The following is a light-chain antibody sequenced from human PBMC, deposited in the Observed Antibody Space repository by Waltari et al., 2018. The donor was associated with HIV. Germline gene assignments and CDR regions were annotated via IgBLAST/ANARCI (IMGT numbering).Light chain of an antibody. CDR2: WAS. CDR1: QSVLYRSNNKNY. J-gene: IGKJ1*01. V-gene: IGKV4-1*01. Sequence: DIVMNQSPDSLAVSLGERATINCKSSQSVLYRSNNKNYLAWYQQKPGRPPKLLIYWASTRESGVPERFSGSGSGTDFTLTISSLQAEDVAVYYCQQYYTTPQTFGQGTKVEIK. CDR3: QQYYTTPQT.